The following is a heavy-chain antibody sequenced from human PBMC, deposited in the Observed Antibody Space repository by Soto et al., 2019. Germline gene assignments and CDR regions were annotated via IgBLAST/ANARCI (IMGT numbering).Heavy chain of an antibody. CDR1: GGSISPYY. CDR3: ARDRLGEDQQPFDY. J-gene: IGHJ4*02. V-gene: IGHV4-4*07. D-gene: IGHD1-26*01. Sequence: PSETLSLTCTVSGGSISPYYWNWIRQPAGKRLEWIGRIFTNEHINYNPSLKSRVTLSVDMSKNQFSLKLTSVTADDTAVYYCARDRLGEDQQPFDYWGQGTLVTAPQ. CDR2: IFTNEHI.